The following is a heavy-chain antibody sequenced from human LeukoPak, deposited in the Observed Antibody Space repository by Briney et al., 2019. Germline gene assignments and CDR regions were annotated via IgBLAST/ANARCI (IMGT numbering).Heavy chain of an antibody. CDR3: AKTYCTSASCYYYYYYMDV. CDR1: GFTFSSYA. CDR2: ISHKGENT. Sequence: GGSLRLSCAASGFTFSSYAMSWVRQAPGKGLEWVSSISHKGENTYYADSVKGRFTISRDNSKKTLYLQLNSLRADDTAVYYCAKTYCTSASCYYYYYYMDVWGKGTTVTVSS. D-gene: IGHD2-2*01. V-gene: IGHV3-23*01. J-gene: IGHJ6*03.